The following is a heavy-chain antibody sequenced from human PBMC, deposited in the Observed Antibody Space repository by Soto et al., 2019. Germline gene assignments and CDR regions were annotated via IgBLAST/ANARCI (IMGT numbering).Heavy chain of an antibody. CDR1: GYTFTGYY. CDR3: ARGLTMGALPSHFHY. CDR2: INP. D-gene: IGHD3-16*02. V-gene: IGHV1-46*01. J-gene: IGHJ4*02. Sequence: ASVKVSCKASGYTFTGYYMHWVRQAPGQGLEWMGIINPSLKSRVTISVDTSKNEFSLKLNSVTAADTAVYYCARGLTMGALPSHFHYWGQGTQVTVSS.